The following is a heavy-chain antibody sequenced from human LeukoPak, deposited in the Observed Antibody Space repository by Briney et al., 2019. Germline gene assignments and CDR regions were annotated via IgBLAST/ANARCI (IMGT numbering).Heavy chain of an antibody. D-gene: IGHD4-17*01. Sequence: QAGGSLRLSCVASGFTFSSYAMTWVRQAPGKGLEWVSSIFGNGDTYYTDSLKGRFTISRDDSKNTLYLQMNSLRAEDTAVYYCAKESGEYDYGDYVPGWFDPWGQGTLVTVSS. J-gene: IGHJ5*02. CDR2: IFGNGDT. CDR3: AKESGEYDYGDYVPGWFDP. CDR1: GFTFSSYA. V-gene: IGHV3-23*01.